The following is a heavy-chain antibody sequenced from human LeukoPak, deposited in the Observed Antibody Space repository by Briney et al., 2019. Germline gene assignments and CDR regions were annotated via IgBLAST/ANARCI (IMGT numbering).Heavy chain of an antibody. CDR2: IYYSGST. CDR1: GGSINSSNYY. J-gene: IGHJ5*02. CDR3: ARHGGLVGVVQAFDP. D-gene: IGHD4-23*01. Sequence: SETLSLTCTVSGGSINSSNYYWDWVRQPPGKGLEWIGSIYYSGSTFYKSSLKSRVTISVDASKNHFSLKMTSLTAADTAVYFCARHGGLVGVVQAFDPWGQGTLVTVSS. V-gene: IGHV4-39*01.